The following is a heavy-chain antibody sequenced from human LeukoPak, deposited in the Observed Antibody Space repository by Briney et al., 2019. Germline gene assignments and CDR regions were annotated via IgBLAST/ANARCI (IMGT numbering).Heavy chain of an antibody. D-gene: IGHD4-17*01. Sequence: PSEPLSLTCDVSRYSISSNCYWAWIRQPPGKGREWLGSIYYSGDTYYNPSLKSRVTCSVDTSKNQFSLKLNSVTAADTAVYYCARAHYDGDYQYYFDYWGQGIPVTVSS. V-gene: IGHV4-38-2*01. CDR1: RYSISSNCY. CDR2: IYYSGDT. CDR3: ARAHYDGDYQYYFDY. J-gene: IGHJ4*02.